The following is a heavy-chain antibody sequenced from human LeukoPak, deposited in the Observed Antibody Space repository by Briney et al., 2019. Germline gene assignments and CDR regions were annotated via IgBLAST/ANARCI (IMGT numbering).Heavy chain of an antibody. CDR2: VYYDGGT. V-gene: IGHV4-59*01. D-gene: IGHD5-18*01. CDR1: GGSISGYY. Sequence: EPSETLSLTCTVSGGSISGYYWSWIRQPPGKGLEWIGWVYYDGGTSYSPSLKNRVSISVDTSKNQLSLKLSSVTAADTAMYYCARYGSSPPTYFDGWGQGPLVTVSS. CDR3: ARYGSSPPTYFDG. J-gene: IGHJ4*02.